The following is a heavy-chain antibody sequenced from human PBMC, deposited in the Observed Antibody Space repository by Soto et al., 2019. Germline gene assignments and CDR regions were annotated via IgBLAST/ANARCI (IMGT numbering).Heavy chain of an antibody. CDR3: ARREIQGPIDY. CDR1: GYSISSSNW. Sequence: SETLSLTCAVSGYSISSSNWWGWIRQPPGKGLEWIGYIYYSGTTYYNPSLKSGVTMSVDTSKNQFSLKLTSVTAVDTAVYYCARREIQGPIDYWGQGTLVTSPQ. J-gene: IGHJ4*02. CDR2: IYYSGTT. V-gene: IGHV4-28*01. D-gene: IGHD1-26*01.